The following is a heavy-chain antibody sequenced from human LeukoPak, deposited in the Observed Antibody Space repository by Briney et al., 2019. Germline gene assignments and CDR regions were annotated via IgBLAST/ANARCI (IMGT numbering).Heavy chain of an antibody. D-gene: IGHD6-13*01. V-gene: IGHV4-59*11. Sequence: SETLSLTCTVSGGSISSHYWGWIRQPPGKGLEWIRYIYYSGRTNYNPSPKSRVTISVDTSKNQFSLKLTSVTAAATAVYYCARDAASYFDYWGQGTLVTVSS. CDR1: GGSISSHY. J-gene: IGHJ4*02. CDR3: ARDAASYFDY. CDR2: IYYSGRT.